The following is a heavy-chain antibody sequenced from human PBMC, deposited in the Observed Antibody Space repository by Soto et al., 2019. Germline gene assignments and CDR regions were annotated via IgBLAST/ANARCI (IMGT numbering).Heavy chain of an antibody. D-gene: IGHD3-10*01. CDR1: GYTFTSYY. Sequence: SVKVSCKASGYTFTSYYMHWVRQAPGQGLEWMGIINPSGGSTSYAQKFQGRVTMTRDTSTSTVYMELSSLRSEDTAVYYCARDWVVRGLLWFGESAGYGMDVWGQGTTVTVSS. J-gene: IGHJ6*02. CDR3: ARDWVVRGLLWFGESAGYGMDV. V-gene: IGHV1-46*01. CDR2: INPSGGST.